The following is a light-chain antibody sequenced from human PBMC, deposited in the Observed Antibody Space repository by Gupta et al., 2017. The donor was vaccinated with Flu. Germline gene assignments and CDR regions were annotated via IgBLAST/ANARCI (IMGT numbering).Light chain of an antibody. V-gene: IGLV2-11*01. CDR1: SSDVGGYNY. Sequence: QSALTQPRSVSGPPGQSVAISCTGTSSDVGGYNYVAWYQQHPGNAPRLMIYDVNRRPSGVPDRFSGSKSGNTASLTISGLQAEDEADYYCCSYAGSYIVVGGGTKVTVL. CDR3: CSYAGSYIV. CDR2: DVN. J-gene: IGLJ2*01.